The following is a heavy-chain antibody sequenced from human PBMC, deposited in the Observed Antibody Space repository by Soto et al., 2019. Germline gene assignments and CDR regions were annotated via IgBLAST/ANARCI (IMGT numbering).Heavy chain of an antibody. CDR3: AHTELGTKLDY. V-gene: IGHV2-5*02. Sequence: QITLKESGTTLVKPTQTLKLTCTFSGFSLSTSGVGVGWIRQPPGKALEWLAIIYWDDDKRYSPSLKSRLTITKDTSKNQVVLTMTNMDPVDTATYYCAHTELGTKLDYWGQGTLVTVSS. CDR1: GFSLSTSGVG. CDR2: IYWDDDK. D-gene: IGHD7-27*01. J-gene: IGHJ4*02.